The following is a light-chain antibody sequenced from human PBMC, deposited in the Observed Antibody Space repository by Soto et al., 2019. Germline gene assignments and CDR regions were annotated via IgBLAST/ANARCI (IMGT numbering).Light chain of an antibody. CDR1: QDINNY. J-gene: IGKJ4*01. CDR3: QQYVDLPPT. CDR2: DAS. Sequence: DIQMTQSPSSLSASVGDRVTISCQASQDINNYLNWYQQKPGKAPKLLIYDASKLETGVPSRFSGSGSGTDFTFTTSSLQPEDIATYYCQQYVDLPPTFGEGTKVEIK. V-gene: IGKV1-33*01.